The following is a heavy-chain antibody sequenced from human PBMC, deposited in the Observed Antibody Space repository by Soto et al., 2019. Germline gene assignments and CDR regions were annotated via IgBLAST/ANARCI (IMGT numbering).Heavy chain of an antibody. CDR2: MSSSSSYI. V-gene: IGHV3-21*01. D-gene: IGHD1-20*01. CDR1: GFAVSSYS. CDR3: ARDSIRYSWNRNAFDI. J-gene: IGHJ3*02. Sequence: GGSLRLSYAASGFAVSSYSMNWVSQAPGKGLECVSSMSSSSSYIYYADSVKGRFTISRDKAKNSLYLQMNSLRAEDTVVFYCARDSIRYSWNRNAFDIWGQGTMVTVSS.